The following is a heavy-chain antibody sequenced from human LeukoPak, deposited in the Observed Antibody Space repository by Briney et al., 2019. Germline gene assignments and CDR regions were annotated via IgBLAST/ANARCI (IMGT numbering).Heavy chain of an antibody. D-gene: IGHD5-18*01. CDR1: SGSISSGGYY. V-gene: IGHV4-31*03. CDR2: IYYSGST. Sequence: SQTLSLTCTVSSGSISSGGYYRSWICQHPGKGLEWIGYIYYSGSTYYNLSLKSRVTISVDTSKNQFSLKLSSVTAADTAVYYCARVSGYSYTSGYYFDYWGQGTLVTVSS. J-gene: IGHJ4*02. CDR3: ARVSGYSYTSGYYFDY.